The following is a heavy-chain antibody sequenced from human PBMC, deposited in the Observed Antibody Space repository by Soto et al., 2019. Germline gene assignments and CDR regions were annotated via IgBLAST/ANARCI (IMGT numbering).Heavy chain of an antibody. V-gene: IGHV4-4*02. CDR2: IYHNGST. CDR3: ARSYVYTAPLDY. D-gene: IGHD5-18*01. J-gene: IGHJ4*02. CDR1: SCSISSSNW. Sequence: SETLSLTCAVSSCSISSSNWWSWVRQPPGKGLEWIGEIYHNGSTNYSPSFQGQVTISADKSISTAYLQWSSLKASVTAMYYCARSYVYTAPLDYWGLGTLVTVSS.